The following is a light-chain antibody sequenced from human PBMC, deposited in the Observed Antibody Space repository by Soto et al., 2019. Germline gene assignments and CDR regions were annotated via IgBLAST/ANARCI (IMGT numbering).Light chain of an antibody. CDR2: AS. V-gene: IGKV3-20*01. CDR1: QSVSDSY. J-gene: IGKJ3*01. Sequence: EIVLTQSPGTLSLSPGERATLSCMASQSVSDSYLAGHQQKPGQAPRLLVYASSRATGIPDRFSGRGCGTDFPLSVSRVEPESFAVYYGQHYGTSALFGPGTRVDIK. CDR3: QHYGTSAL.